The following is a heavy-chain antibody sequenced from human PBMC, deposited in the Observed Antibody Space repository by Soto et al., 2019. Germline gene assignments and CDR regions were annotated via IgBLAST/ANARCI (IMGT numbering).Heavy chain of an antibody. CDR1: RFTFSDFA. J-gene: IGHJ5*01. D-gene: IGHD1-26*01. CDR3: AKDAVPYNGKWDWFDS. CDR2: IGGGGADT. Sequence: DVQLLESGGGLVQPGGSQTLSCAASRFTFSDFAMSWVRQAPGKGLEWVSAIGGGGADTYYADSVKGRFTISRDNSKNTLYLQMNSLRDEDTAVYYCAKDAVPYNGKWDWFDSWGQGTLVTVFS. V-gene: IGHV3-23*01.